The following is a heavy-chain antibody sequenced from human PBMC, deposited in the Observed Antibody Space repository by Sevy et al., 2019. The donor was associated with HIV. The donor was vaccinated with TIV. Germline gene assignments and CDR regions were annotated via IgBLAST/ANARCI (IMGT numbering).Heavy chain of an antibody. CDR3: TRWKGLQSIFDY. J-gene: IGHJ4*02. CDR2: LKSKADGGTV. V-gene: IGHV3-49*04. CDR1: GFTFGDYA. D-gene: IGHD1-1*01. Sequence: GSLRLSCTTSGFTFGDYAMNWVRRAPGKGLEWVAFLKSKADGGTVDHAASVKGRFTISRDDSKSIAYLQMNDLTTEDTGVYYCTRWKGLQSIFDYWGQGALVTVSS.